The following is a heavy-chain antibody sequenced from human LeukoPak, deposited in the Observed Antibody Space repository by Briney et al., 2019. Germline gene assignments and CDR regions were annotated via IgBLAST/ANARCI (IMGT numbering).Heavy chain of an antibody. CDR2: ISGSGGST. J-gene: IGHJ4*02. CDR1: GFTFSSYA. V-gene: IGHV3-23*01. Sequence: GGSLRLSCAASGFTFSSYAMSWVRQAPGKGLEWVSAISGSGGSTCYADSVKGRFTISRDNSKNTLFLQMNSLRAEDTAVYYCAKDRSSRSLIDYWGQGTLVTVSS. CDR3: AKDRSSRSLIDY. D-gene: IGHD6-13*01.